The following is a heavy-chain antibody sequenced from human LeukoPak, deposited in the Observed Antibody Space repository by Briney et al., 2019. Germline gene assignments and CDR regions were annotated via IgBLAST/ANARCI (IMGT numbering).Heavy chain of an antibody. Sequence: ASVKVSCKASGYTFTTYGISWVRQAPGQGLEWMAWISAYNGNTNYAQNLQGRFTMTTDTSTTTAYMELRSLRSDDTAFYYCARRTDSSSSSLFDYWGQGTLVTVSS. D-gene: IGHD6-6*01. CDR1: GYTFTTYG. V-gene: IGHV1-18*01. CDR2: ISAYNGNT. CDR3: ARRTDSSSSSLFDY. J-gene: IGHJ4*02.